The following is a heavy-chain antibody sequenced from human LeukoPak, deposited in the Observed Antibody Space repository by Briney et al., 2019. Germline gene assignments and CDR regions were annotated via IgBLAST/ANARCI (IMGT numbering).Heavy chain of an antibody. J-gene: IGHJ6*03. CDR2: ISPNSGDT. CDR3: ARVPDYYYYYMDV. V-gene: IGHV1-2*02. CDR1: GYSFTGYY. Sequence: GASVKVSCKASGYSFTGYYMHWVRQAPGQGLEWMGWISPNSGDTNYAQKFQGRVTMTRDTSISTAYMEVSGLRSDDTAVYYCARVPDYYYYYMDVWGKGTTVTVSS.